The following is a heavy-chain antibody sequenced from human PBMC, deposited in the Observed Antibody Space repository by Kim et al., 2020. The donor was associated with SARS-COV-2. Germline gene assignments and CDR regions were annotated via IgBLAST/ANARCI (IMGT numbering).Heavy chain of an antibody. J-gene: IGHJ4*02. Sequence: GRLPTSVDCGEGRFTITRDNAKNTVYLQMNSLRVEDTAVYYCARGTGDGYWGQGTLVTVSS. CDR2: GRLP. CDR3: ARGTGDGY. D-gene: IGHD2-21*01. V-gene: IGHV3-74*01.